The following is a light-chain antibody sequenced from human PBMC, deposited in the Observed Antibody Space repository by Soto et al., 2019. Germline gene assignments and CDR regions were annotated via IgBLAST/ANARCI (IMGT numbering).Light chain of an antibody. J-gene: IGKJ1*01. CDR3: QQCNSYPPT. CDR2: KAS. CDR1: QSISSW. V-gene: IGKV1-5*03. Sequence: DIQMTQSPSTLSASVGDRVTITCRASQSISSWLAWYQQKPGKAPKVLIYKASNLQSGVPSRFSGSGFGTDFTLTISSLQPDDFATYYCQQCNSYPPTFGQGTKVDIK.